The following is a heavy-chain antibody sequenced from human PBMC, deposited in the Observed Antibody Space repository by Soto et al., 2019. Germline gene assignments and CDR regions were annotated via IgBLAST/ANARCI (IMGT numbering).Heavy chain of an antibody. J-gene: IGHJ2*01. D-gene: IGHD1-26*01. CDR3: AKNRGSGSYTNWNFDV. V-gene: IGHV3-21*01. Sequence: PGGSLRLSCAASGFTFSSYSMNWVRQAPGKGLEWVSSISSSSSYIYYADSVKGRFTISRDNAKNSLYLQMNSLRAEDTAVYYCAKNRGSGSYTNWNFDVWGRGTLVTVS. CDR2: ISSSSSYI. CDR1: GFTFSSYS.